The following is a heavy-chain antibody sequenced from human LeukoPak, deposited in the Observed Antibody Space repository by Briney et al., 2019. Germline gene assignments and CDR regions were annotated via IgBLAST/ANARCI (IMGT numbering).Heavy chain of an antibody. Sequence: GGSLRLSCAASGFTVGRNYMSWVRQAPGKGLEWVSVIYQGYSTYYSDSVKGRFTISRDNAQNSLSLQMNSLRAEDTAVYYCARSSHSGSGSYLSWFDPWGQGTLVTVSS. CDR3: ARSSHSGSGSYLSWFDP. J-gene: IGHJ5*02. V-gene: IGHV3-53*01. D-gene: IGHD3-10*01. CDR1: GFTVGRNY. CDR2: IYQGYST.